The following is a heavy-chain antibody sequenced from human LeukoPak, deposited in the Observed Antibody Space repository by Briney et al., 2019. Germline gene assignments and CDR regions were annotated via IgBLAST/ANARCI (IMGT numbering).Heavy chain of an antibody. Sequence: ASVKVSCKASGYTFTSYGISWVRQAPGQGLEWMGWINPNSGGTNYAQKFQGRVTMTRDTSISTAYMEVSRLRSDDTAVYYCARGTREGYSYGRYYFDYWGQGTLVTVSS. D-gene: IGHD5-18*01. V-gene: IGHV1-2*02. CDR2: INPNSGGT. CDR1: GYTFTSYG. J-gene: IGHJ4*02. CDR3: ARGTREGYSYGRYYFDY.